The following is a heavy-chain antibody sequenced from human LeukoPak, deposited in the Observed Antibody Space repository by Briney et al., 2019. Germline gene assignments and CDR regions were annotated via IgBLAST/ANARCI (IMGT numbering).Heavy chain of an antibody. D-gene: IGHD5-18*01. CDR2: IYYSGST. Sequence: SETLSLTCTVSGGSISSYYWSWIRQPPGKGLEWIGYIYYSGSTNYNPSLESRVTISVDTSKNQFSLKLSSVTAADTAVYYCARHGRYSYGYEFDYWGQGTLFTVSS. CDR1: GGSISSYY. V-gene: IGHV4-59*08. CDR3: ARHGRYSYGYEFDY. J-gene: IGHJ4*02.